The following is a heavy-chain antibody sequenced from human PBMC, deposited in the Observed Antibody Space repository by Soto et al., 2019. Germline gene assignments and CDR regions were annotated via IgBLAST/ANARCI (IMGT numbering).Heavy chain of an antibody. CDR1: GFSLSTSGVG. V-gene: IGHV2-5*01. D-gene: IGHD3-10*01. CDR2: IYWNDDK. Sequence: SGPTLVNPTQTLTLTCTFSGFSLSTSGVGVGWIRQPPGKALEWLALIYWNDDKRYSPSLKSRLTITKDTSKNQVVLTMTNMDPVDTATYYCAHRPPRVLWFGELLEYWFDPWGQGTLVTVSS. J-gene: IGHJ5*02. CDR3: AHRPPRVLWFGELLEYWFDP.